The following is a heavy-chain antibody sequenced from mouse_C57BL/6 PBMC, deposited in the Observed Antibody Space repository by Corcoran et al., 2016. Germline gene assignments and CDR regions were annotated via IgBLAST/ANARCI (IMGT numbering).Heavy chain of an antibody. J-gene: IGHJ1*03. CDR3: SRWATDWYFDV. CDR1: GYTFTSYW. V-gene: IGHV1-53*01. D-gene: IGHD3-1*01. Sequence: QVQLQQPGTELVKPGASVKLSCKASGYTFTSYWMHWVKQRPGQGLEWIGNINPSNGGTNYNEKFKSKATLTVDKSSSKAYMQLSSLTSEDSAVDYCSRWATDWYFDVGGTGTTVTVSS. CDR2: INPSNGGT.